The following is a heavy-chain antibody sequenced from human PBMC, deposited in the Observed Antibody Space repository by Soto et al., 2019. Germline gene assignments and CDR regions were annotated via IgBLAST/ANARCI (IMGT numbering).Heavy chain of an antibody. CDR3: ARVTTTVTTTH. J-gene: IGHJ4*02. CDR1: GGSISSGGYY. D-gene: IGHD4-17*01. Sequence: ASETLSLTCTVSGGSISSGGYYWSWIRQHPGKGLEWIGYIYYSGSTYYNPSLKSRVTISVDTSKNQFSLKLSSVTAADTAVYYCARVTTTVTTTHWGQGTLVTVSS. V-gene: IGHV4-31*03. CDR2: IYYSGST.